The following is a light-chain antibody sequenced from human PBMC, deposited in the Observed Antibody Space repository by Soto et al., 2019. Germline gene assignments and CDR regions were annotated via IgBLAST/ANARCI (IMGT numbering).Light chain of an antibody. J-gene: IGLJ1*01. CDR1: SSDVGGYNY. CDR3: SSYTSSSTSCV. Sequence: QSALTQPASVSGSPGQSITISCTGTSSDVGGYNYVSWYQQHPGKAPKLMIYDVSNRPSGVSNRFSGSKSGNTASLTISGLQAEDEAAYYCSSYTSSSTSCVFGTGTKLTVL. V-gene: IGLV2-14*01. CDR2: DVS.